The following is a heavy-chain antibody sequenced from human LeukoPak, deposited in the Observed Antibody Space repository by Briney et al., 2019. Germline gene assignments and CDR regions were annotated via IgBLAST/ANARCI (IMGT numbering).Heavy chain of an antibody. D-gene: IGHD2-15*01. CDR1: GGTFSSYA. CDR2: IIPILGIA. Sequence: SVKVSCKASGGTFSSYAISWVRQAPGQGLEWMGRIIPILGIANYAQKFQGRVTITADKSTSTAYMELSSLRSEDTAVYYCARIGPGYCSGGSCYTPETPELPAQNDYWGQRTLVTVSS. V-gene: IGHV1-69*04. CDR3: ARIGPGYCSGGSCYTPETPELPAQNDY. J-gene: IGHJ4*02.